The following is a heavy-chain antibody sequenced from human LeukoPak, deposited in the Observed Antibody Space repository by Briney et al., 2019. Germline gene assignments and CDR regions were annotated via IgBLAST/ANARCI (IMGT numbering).Heavy chain of an antibody. J-gene: IGHJ4*02. V-gene: IGHV4-59*01. D-gene: IGHD5-18*01. CDR2: LYYNVST. Sequence: SETLSLTCTVSGGSISSYYWSWIRQPPGKGLEWIGYLYYNVSTNYNPSLKSRVTISVDTSKNQFSLKLSSVTAADTAVYYCARLGYSSGSVDYWGQGTLVTVSS. CDR1: GGSISSYY. CDR3: ARLGYSSGSVDY.